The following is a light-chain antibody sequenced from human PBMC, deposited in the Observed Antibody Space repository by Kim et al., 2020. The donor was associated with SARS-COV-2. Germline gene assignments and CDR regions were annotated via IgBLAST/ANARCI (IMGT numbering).Light chain of an antibody. CDR3: QQCNNWPRT. CDR2: AAS. J-gene: IGKJ1*01. V-gene: IGKV3-15*01. Sequence: EVVMTQSPATLSVSPGERATLSCRASQSVSSNLAWYQQKPGQAPRLLIYAASTRAPGTPPRFSGSGSGTDFTLTITSLQSEDFAVYYCQQCNNWPRTFGKGTKVDIK. CDR1: QSVSSN.